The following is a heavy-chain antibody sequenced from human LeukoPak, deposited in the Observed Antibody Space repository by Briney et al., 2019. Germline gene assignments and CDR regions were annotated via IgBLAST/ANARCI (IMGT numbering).Heavy chain of an antibody. D-gene: IGHD6-19*01. J-gene: IGHJ4*02. CDR3: ARRHAVAGSGY. V-gene: IGHV4-30-4*08. CDR2: IYYSGST. CDR1: GGSISSGDYY. Sequence: TRSLTCTVSGGSISSGDYYWSWIRQPPGKGLEWIGYIYYSGSTYYNPSLKSRVTISVDTSKNQFSLKLSSVTAADTAVYYCARRHAVAGSGYWGQGTLVTVSS.